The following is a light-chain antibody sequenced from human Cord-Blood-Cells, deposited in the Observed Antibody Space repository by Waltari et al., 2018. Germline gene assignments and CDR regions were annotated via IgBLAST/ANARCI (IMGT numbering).Light chain of an antibody. CDR1: QSVGSSY. J-gene: IGKJ2*01. Sequence: EIVLTQSPGTLSLSPGERATLSCRASQSVGSSYLAWYQQKPGQAPRLLIYGASSRATVIPDRFSGSGSGTDFTLTISRLEPEDFAGYYCQQYGSSPYTFGQGTKLEIK. CDR2: GAS. V-gene: IGKV3-20*01. CDR3: QQYGSSPYT.